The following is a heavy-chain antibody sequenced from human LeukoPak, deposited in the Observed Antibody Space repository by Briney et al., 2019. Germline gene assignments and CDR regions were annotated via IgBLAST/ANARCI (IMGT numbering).Heavy chain of an antibody. CDR3: AREGPNSGFDY. J-gene: IGHJ4*02. V-gene: IGHV3-64*01. Sequence: GGSLRLSCAASGFTVSSNYMSWVRQAPGKGLEYVSAISSNGGSTYYANSVKGRFTISRDNSKNTLYLQMGSLRAEDMAVYYCAREGPNSGFDYWGQGTLVTVSS. CDR1: GFTVSSNY. D-gene: IGHD6-19*01. CDR2: ISSNGGST.